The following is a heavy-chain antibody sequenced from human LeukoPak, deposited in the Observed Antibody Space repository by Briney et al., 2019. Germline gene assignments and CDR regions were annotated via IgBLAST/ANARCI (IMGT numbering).Heavy chain of an antibody. J-gene: IGHJ4*02. Sequence: SETLSLTCTVSGGSISSSSYYWGWIRQPPGRGLEWIGSIYYSGSTYYNPSLKSRVTISVDTSKNQFSLKLSSVTAADTAVYYCASYVVVTAGGPDFFDYWGQGTLVTVSS. CDR3: ASYVVVTAGGPDFFDY. D-gene: IGHD2-21*02. V-gene: IGHV4-39*01. CDR1: GGSISSSSYY. CDR2: IYYSGST.